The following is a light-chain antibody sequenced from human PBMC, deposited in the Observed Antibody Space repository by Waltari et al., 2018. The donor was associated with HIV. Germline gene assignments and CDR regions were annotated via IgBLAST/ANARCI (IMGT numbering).Light chain of an antibody. CDR1: SSDVGGYNY. Sequence: QSALTQPASVSGSPGQSITISCTGTSSDVGGYNYVSWYQQHPGKAPKLMIYDVSYRPSGVSNRFSGAKSGNTASLTISGLQAEDEADYYCSSYTSRSVLFGGGTKLTVL. CDR3: SSYTSRSVL. CDR2: DVS. J-gene: IGLJ2*01. V-gene: IGLV2-14*03.